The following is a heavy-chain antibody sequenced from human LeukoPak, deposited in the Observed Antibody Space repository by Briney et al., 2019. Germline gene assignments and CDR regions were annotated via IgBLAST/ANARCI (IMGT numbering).Heavy chain of an antibody. CDR3: AKDVNIAVRPHYFDY. D-gene: IGHD6-6*01. Sequence: QPGGSLRLSFAASGFTFSSYWMHWVRQAPGKGLVWVSRINSDGSSTSYADSVKGRFTISRDNAKNTLYLQMNSLRAEDTAVYYCAKDVNIAVRPHYFDYWGQGTLVTVSS. CDR1: GFTFSSYW. J-gene: IGHJ4*02. CDR2: INSDGSST. V-gene: IGHV3-74*01.